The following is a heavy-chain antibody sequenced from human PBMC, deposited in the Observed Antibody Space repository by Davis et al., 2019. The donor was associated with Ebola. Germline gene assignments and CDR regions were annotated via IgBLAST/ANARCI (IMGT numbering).Heavy chain of an antibody. CDR3: ARDRFSDYYGMDV. D-gene: IGHD1-26*01. CDR2: INSDGSST. V-gene: IGHV3-74*01. Sequence: HTGGSLRLSCAASGFTFSNYRMHWVRQAPGKGLVWVSRINSDGSSTSYADSVKGRVTISRDNAKNTLYLQMNSLRAEDTAVYSSARDRFSDYYGMDVWGQGTTVTVSS. CDR1: GFTFSNYR. J-gene: IGHJ6*02.